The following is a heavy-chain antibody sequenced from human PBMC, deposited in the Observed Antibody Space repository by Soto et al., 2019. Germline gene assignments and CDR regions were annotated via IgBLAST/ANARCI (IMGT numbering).Heavy chain of an antibody. CDR1: GYTLTELS. D-gene: IGHD6-13*01. CDR3: ATDRRWSSSSSPPVYYYYYYMDV. J-gene: IGHJ6*03. V-gene: IGHV1-24*01. Sequence: ASVKVSCKVSGYTLTELSMHWVRQAPVKGLEWMGGFDPEDGETIYAQKFQGRVTMTEDTSTDTAYMELSSLRSEDTAVYYCATDRRWSSSSSPPVYYYYYYMDVWGKGTMVTVSS. CDR2: FDPEDGET.